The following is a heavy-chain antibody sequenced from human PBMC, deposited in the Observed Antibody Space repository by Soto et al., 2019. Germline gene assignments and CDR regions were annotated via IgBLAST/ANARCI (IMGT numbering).Heavy chain of an antibody. Sequence: VGSLRLSCVASGFTFSSYEIDWVRQAPGKGLELVSYISNTGSIIYYADSVKGRFTISRDNAKNSLSLQMNSLRAEDTAVYYCARVDYYYYYGMDVWGQGTTVTVS. V-gene: IGHV3-48*03. CDR1: GFTFSSYE. CDR2: ISNTGSII. J-gene: IGHJ6*02. CDR3: ARVDYYYYYGMDV.